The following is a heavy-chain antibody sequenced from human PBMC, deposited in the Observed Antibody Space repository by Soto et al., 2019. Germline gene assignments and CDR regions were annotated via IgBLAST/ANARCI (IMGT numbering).Heavy chain of an antibody. J-gene: IGHJ4*02. Sequence: ESGPTLVNPTQTLTLTCTFSGFSLSTSGMCVSWIRQPPGKALEWLALIDWDDDKYYSTSLKTRFTISKDTSKNQVVLTMTNMDPVDTATYYCARSRLDAPSRVRYYFDYWGQGTLVTVSS. CDR1: GFSLSTSGMC. CDR2: IDWDDDK. CDR3: ARSRLDAPSRVRYYFDY. D-gene: IGHD3-10*01. V-gene: IGHV2-70*01.